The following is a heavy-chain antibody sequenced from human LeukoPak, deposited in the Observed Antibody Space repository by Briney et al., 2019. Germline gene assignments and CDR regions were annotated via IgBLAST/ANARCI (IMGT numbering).Heavy chain of an antibody. CDR2: IYYSGST. CDR3: AVLGYCSGGSCYPY. CDR1: GGSISSYY. V-gene: IGHV4-59*01. J-gene: IGHJ4*02. D-gene: IGHD2-15*01. Sequence: PSETLSLTCTVSGGSISSYYWSWIRQPPGKGLEWIGYIYYSGSTNYSPSLKSRVTISVDTSKNQFSLKLSSVTAADTAVYYCAVLGYCSGGSCYPYWGQGTLVTVSS.